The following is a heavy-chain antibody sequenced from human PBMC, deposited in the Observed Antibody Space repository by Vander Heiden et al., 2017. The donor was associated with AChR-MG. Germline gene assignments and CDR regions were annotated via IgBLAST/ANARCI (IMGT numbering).Heavy chain of an antibody. CDR1: GFTFGPYA. CDR3: TRADTVVGAKYYFDY. D-gene: IGHD5-18*01. V-gene: IGHV3-49*04. J-gene: IGHJ4*02. CDR2: IRSTTFGRTT. Sequence: EVQVVESGGALVQPGRSLRLSCTGSGFTFGPYAVNWVRQAPGKGLEWVGLIRSTTFGRTTEYAASVRGRFTISRDGSEDSAFLQMNSMKTEDTAVYYCTRADTVVGAKYYFDYWGQGALVTVSS.